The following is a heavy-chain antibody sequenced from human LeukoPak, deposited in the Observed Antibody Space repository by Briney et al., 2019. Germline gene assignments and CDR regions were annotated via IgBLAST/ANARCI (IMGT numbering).Heavy chain of an antibody. CDR2: ISSSISYI. Sequence: TGGSLRLSCAASGFTFSSYSMNWVRQAPGKGLEWVSSISSSISYIYYADSVKGRFTISRDNAKNSLYLQMNGLRAEDTAVYYCARDPDGSGSYYALYGMDVWGQGTTVTVSS. J-gene: IGHJ6*02. CDR1: GFTFSSYS. V-gene: IGHV3-21*01. CDR3: ARDPDGSGSYYALYGMDV. D-gene: IGHD3-10*01.